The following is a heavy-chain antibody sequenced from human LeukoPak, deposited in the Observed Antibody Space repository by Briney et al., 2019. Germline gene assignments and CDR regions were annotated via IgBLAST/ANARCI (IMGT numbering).Heavy chain of an antibody. CDR2: INPNSGGT. Sequence: ASVKVSCKASGYTFTGYYMHWVRQAPGQGLEWMGWINPNSGGTNYAQKFQGWVTMTRDTSFSTAYMELSRLRSDDTAVYYCARDRGDTYYYDSSGYYYTGYFDYWGQGTLVTVSS. D-gene: IGHD3-22*01. CDR3: ARDRGDTYYYDSSGYYYTGYFDY. CDR1: GYTFTGYY. V-gene: IGHV1-2*04. J-gene: IGHJ4*02.